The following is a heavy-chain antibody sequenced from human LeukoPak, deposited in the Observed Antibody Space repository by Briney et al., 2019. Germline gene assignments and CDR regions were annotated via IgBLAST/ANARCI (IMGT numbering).Heavy chain of an antibody. CDR1: GFTFSSYG. D-gene: IGHD2-8*01. CDR2: ISYDGSNK. V-gene: IGHV3-30*18. Sequence: GRSLRLSCAASGFTFSSYGMHWVRQAPGKGLEWVAVISYDGSNKYYADSVKGRFTISRDYSKNTLYLQMNSLRAEDTAVYYCAKDPGYCTNGVCPPGYYYYYGMDVWGQGTTVTVSS. J-gene: IGHJ6*02. CDR3: AKDPGYCTNGVCPPGYYYYYGMDV.